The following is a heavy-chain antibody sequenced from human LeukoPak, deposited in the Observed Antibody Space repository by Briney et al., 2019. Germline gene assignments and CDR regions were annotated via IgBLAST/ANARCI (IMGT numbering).Heavy chain of an antibody. CDR3: ARGNYYDSSVGY. J-gene: IGHJ4*02. CDR2: ISGSGGST. V-gene: IGHV3-23*01. Sequence: GGSLRLSCAASGFTFISYGMSWVRQAPGKGLEWVSGISGSGGSTYYADSVKGRFTISRDNSKNTLYLQMNSLRTEDTAVYYCARGNYYDSSVGYWGQGTLVTVSS. CDR1: GFTFISYG. D-gene: IGHD3-22*01.